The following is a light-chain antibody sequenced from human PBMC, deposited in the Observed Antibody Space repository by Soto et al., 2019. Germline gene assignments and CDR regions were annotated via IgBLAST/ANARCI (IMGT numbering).Light chain of an antibody. CDR1: SSDVGRYNL. V-gene: IGLV2-23*01. J-gene: IGLJ2*01. CDR2: EGS. Sequence: QSALTQPASVSGSPGQSITISCTGTSSDVGRYNLVSWYQQHPDKAPKLMIYEGSKRPSGVSNRFSGSKSGNTASLTISGLQAEDEADYYCCSYAGSSTFVVFGGGTKLTVL. CDR3: CSYAGSSTFVV.